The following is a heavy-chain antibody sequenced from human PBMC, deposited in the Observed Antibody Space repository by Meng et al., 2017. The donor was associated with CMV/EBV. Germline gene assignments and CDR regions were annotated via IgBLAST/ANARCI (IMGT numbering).Heavy chain of an antibody. V-gene: IGHV1-2*02. CDR2: INPIDDT. CDR1: GYTITDYY. D-gene: IGHD6-19*01. Sequence: QVQLVQSGAEMKKPGAPVKVSCKASGYTITDYYIHWVRQAPGQGFQWMGWINPIDDTNYAQNFQGRVTMTRDMSINTIYMELSRLTSEDTAVYYCARSSGRSRFDYWGHGTLVTVSS. J-gene: IGHJ4*01. CDR3: ARSSGRSRFDY.